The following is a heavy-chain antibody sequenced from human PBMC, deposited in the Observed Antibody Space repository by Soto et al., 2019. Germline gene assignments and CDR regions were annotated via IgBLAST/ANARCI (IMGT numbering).Heavy chain of an antibody. J-gene: IGHJ6*02. V-gene: IGHV5-51*01. D-gene: IGHD6-13*01. CDR2: IYPGDSDT. Sequence: GESLKISCKGSGYSFTSYWIGWVRQMPGKGLDWMGIIYPGDSDTRYSPSFQGQVTISADKSISTAYLQWSSLKASDTAMYYCARRGGRGGSWSHYYYGMDVWGQGTTVTVSS. CDR3: ARRGGRGGSWSHYYYGMDV. CDR1: GYSFTSYW.